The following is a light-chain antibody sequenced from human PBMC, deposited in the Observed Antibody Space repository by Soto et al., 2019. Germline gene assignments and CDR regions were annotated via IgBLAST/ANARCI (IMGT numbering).Light chain of an antibody. CDR2: AVS. CDR3: QEYGSSPPVT. Sequence: EIVLTQSPGTLSLSPGERATLSCRASQSISSSYLAWYQQRPGQAPRLLIYAVSSRAAGIPDRFSGRGSGTDFTLTISRLEPEDVAVYYCQEYGSSPPVTCGGGSKVEIK. J-gene: IGKJ4*01. CDR1: QSISSSY. V-gene: IGKV3-20*01.